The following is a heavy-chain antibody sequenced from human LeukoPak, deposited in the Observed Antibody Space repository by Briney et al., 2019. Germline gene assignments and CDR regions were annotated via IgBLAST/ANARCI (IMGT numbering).Heavy chain of an antibody. CDR2: ISGSGGAT. V-gene: IGHV3-23*01. CDR3: ARGGVDHYGSGTYYLMYYFDH. Sequence: GGSLRLSCAASGFTFDDYTMHWVRQAPGKGLEWVSGISGSGGATYYADSVKGGFTVSRDDPHKTLYLQMNSVRAEDTAVYFCARGGVDHYGSGTYYLMYYFDHWGQGALVTVSS. J-gene: IGHJ4*02. D-gene: IGHD3-10*01. CDR1: GFTFDDYT.